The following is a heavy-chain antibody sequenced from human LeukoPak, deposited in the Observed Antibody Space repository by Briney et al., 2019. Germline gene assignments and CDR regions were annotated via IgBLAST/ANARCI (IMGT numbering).Heavy chain of an antibody. CDR2: IFYSGST. D-gene: IGHD4-17*01. J-gene: IGHJ4*02. Sequence: SETLSLTCTVSGGSISSSSYYWGWIRQPPGKGLEWIGGIFYSGSTYYNPSLQSRVTISVDTSKNQFSLKLSSVTAADTAVYYCARSTVTTWVGDFDYWGQGTLVTVSS. CDR3: ARSTVTTWVGDFDY. V-gene: IGHV4-39*01. CDR1: GGSISSSSYY.